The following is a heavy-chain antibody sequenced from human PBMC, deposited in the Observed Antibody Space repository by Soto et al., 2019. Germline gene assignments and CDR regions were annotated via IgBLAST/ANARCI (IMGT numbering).Heavy chain of an antibody. J-gene: IGHJ4*02. Sequence: SETLSLTCAVSGCSISIGGYSWSWILQPPGKGLEWIGYIYHSGSTYYNPSLKSRVTISVDRSKNQFSLKLSSVTAADTAVYYCASSVIAARFLEYWGQGTLVTVSS. D-gene: IGHD6-6*01. CDR3: ASSVIAARFLEY. CDR2: IYHSGST. V-gene: IGHV4-30-2*01. CDR1: GCSISIGGYS.